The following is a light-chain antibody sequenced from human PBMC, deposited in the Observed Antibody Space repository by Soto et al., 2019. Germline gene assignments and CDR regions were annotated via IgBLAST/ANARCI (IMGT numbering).Light chain of an antibody. Sequence: DIQMTQSPSALSASVGDRVTITCRAGQSISSYFIWYQQKPVKAPKLLIYAASSLQSGVPSRFSGIGSGTDFTLTISSLQPEDFETYYWQQSYSTPMYTIGQGTKLYIK. CDR2: AAS. J-gene: IGKJ2*01. CDR1: QSISSY. CDR3: QQSYSTPMYT. V-gene: IGKV1-39*01.